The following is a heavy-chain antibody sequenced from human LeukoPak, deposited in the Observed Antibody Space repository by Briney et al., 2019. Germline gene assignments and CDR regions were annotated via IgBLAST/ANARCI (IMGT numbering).Heavy chain of an antibody. J-gene: IGHJ2*01. V-gene: IGHV4-34*01. CDR3: ARRRDGDYSTSYFAL. Sequence: PSETLSLTCAVYGGSFSGYYWSWIRQPPGKGLEWIGEINHGGITNYSPSLKSRVTISVDTSKNQFSLKLTSVTAADTAVYYCARRRDGDYSTSYFALWGRGTLVTVSS. CDR1: GGSFSGYY. CDR2: INHGGIT. D-gene: IGHD4-17*01.